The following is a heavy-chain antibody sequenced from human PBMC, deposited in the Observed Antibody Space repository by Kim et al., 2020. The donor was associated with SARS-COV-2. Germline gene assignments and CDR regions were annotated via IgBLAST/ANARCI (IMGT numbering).Heavy chain of an antibody. CDR3: ARDRPMLWFGSYPEGSWFDP. Sequence: ASVKVSCKASGYTFTSYYMHWVRQAPGQGLEWMGIINPSGGSTSYAQKFQGRVTMTRDTSTSTVYMELSSLRSEDTAVYYCARDRPMLWFGSYPEGSWFDPWGQGTLVTVSS. CDR1: GYTFTSYY. CDR2: INPSGGST. D-gene: IGHD3-10*01. V-gene: IGHV1-46*01. J-gene: IGHJ5*02.